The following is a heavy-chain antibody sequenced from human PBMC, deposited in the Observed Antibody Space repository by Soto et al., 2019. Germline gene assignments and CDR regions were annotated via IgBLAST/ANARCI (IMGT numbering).Heavy chain of an antibody. CDR1: GGSISSSSYY. CDR2: IYYSGYT. CDR3: ARHNGPLYVGYYYDMDV. V-gene: IGHV4-39*01. J-gene: IGHJ6*02. D-gene: IGHD1-26*01. Sequence: QLQLQESGPGLVKPSETLSLTCTVSGGSISSSSYYWGWIRQPPGKGLEWIGSIYYSGYTYYNPSIKSRVTISVETSKNQFSLKLSSVTAADTAVYYCARHNGPLYVGYYYDMDVWGQGTTVTVSS.